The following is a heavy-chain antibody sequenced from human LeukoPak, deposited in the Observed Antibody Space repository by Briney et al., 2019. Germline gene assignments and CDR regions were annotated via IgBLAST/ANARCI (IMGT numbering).Heavy chain of an antibody. J-gene: IGHJ4*02. CDR1: GFTFSSYS. Sequence: PGGSLRLSCAASGFTFSSYSMNWVRQAPGKGLEWVSSISSSSSYIYYADSVKGRFTISRDNAKNSLYLQMNSLRAEDTAVYYCAKARAPGSRFVADYWGQGTLVTVSS. D-gene: IGHD3-10*01. CDR2: ISSSSSYI. CDR3: AKARAPGSRFVADY. V-gene: IGHV3-21*01.